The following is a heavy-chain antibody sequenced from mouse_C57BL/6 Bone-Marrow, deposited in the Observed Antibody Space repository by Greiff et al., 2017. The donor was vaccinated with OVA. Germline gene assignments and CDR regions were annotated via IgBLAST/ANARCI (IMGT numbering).Heavy chain of an antibody. CDR1: GFNIKDDY. Sequence: EVKLVESGAELVRPGASVKLSCTASGFNIKDDYMHWVKQRPEQGLEWIGWIDPENGDTEYASKFQGKATITADTSSNTAYLQLSSLTSEDTAVYYCTHLFFDYWGQGTTLTVSS. CDR2: IDPENGDT. V-gene: IGHV14-4*01. J-gene: IGHJ2*01. CDR3: THLFFDY. D-gene: IGHD1-1*01.